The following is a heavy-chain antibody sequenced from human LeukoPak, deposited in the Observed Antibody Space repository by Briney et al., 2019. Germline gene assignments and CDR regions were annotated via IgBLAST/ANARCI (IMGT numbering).Heavy chain of an antibody. CDR3: AKEFPVVVAGATHYNFDY. D-gene: IGHD2-15*01. J-gene: IGHJ4*02. CDR1: GFTFSSYG. Sequence: GGSLGLSCAASGFTFSSYGMYWVRQAPSKGLEWVAVISNDGSNKYYGDSVKGRFTISRDNSKNTLYLQMNSLRAEDTAVYYCAKEFPVVVAGATHYNFDYWGQGTLVTVSS. V-gene: IGHV3-30*18. CDR2: ISNDGSNK.